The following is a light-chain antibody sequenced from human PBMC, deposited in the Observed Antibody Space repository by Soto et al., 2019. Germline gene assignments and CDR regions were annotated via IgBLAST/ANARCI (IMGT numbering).Light chain of an antibody. CDR2: ATS. Sequence: DIQMTQSPSSVSASVGDRVTITCRTSQGISNWLAWYQQKPGKAPRLLIYATSSLQSGVPSRFSGSASGTDFTLTIDSLQPEDFATCHCQQATTFPPWTFGQGTKVEIK. V-gene: IGKV1D-12*01. CDR1: QGISNW. CDR3: QQATTFPPWT. J-gene: IGKJ1*01.